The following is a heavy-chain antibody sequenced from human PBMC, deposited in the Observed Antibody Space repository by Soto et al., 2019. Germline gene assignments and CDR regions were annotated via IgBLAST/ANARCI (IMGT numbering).Heavy chain of an antibody. V-gene: IGHV1-18*01. CDR1: GYTFTIYG. D-gene: IGHD2-2*01. Sequence: ASVKVSCKASGYTFTIYGISWVRQAPGQGLEWMGWISAYNGNTNYAQKLQGRVTMTTDTSTSTAYMELRNLRSDDTAVYYCATSLKSGYCSSTSCYDAFDIWGQGTMVTVSS. CDR2: ISAYNGNT. CDR3: ATSLKSGYCSSTSCYDAFDI. J-gene: IGHJ3*02.